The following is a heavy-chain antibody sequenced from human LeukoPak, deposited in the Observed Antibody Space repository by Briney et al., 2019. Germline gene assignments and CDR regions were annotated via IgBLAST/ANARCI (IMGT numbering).Heavy chain of an antibody. Sequence: SETLSLTCAVYGGSFSNYYWSWIRQPPGQGLEWIGEINHSGSTNYNPSLKSRVTISVDTSKNQFSLKLSSVTAADTAVYYCARRARMVYAVNAFDVWGQGTMVTVSS. CDR2: INHSGST. D-gene: IGHD2-8*01. CDR1: GGSFSNYY. J-gene: IGHJ3*01. CDR3: ARRARMVYAVNAFDV. V-gene: IGHV4-34*01.